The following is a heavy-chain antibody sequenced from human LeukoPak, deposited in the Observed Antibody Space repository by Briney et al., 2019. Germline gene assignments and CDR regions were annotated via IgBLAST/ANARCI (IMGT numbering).Heavy chain of an antibody. V-gene: IGHV1-46*01. CDR1: GYTFTSYY. D-gene: IGHD2-2*01. J-gene: IGHJ6*03. CDR2: INPSGGST. CDR3: AAGPTSASYYYYMDV. Sequence: ASVKVSCKASGYTFTSYYMHWVRQAPGQGLEWMGIINPSGGSTSYAQKFQGRVTMTRDTSTSTVYMELSSLRSEDTAVYYCAAGPTSASYYYYMDVWGKGTTVTVPS.